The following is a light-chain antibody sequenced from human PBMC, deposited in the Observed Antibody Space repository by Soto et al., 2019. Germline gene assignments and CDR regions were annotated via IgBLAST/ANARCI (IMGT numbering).Light chain of an antibody. J-gene: IGKJ1*01. Sequence: TQSPSSVSASVGDRVTITCRASQGISSYLAWYQQKPGQAPRLLIYGASSRATGIPDRFSGSGSGTDFTLTISRLEPEDFAVYYCQQYGSSPSFGQGTKVDIK. CDR3: QQYGSSPS. CDR2: GAS. CDR1: QGISSY. V-gene: IGKV3-20*01.